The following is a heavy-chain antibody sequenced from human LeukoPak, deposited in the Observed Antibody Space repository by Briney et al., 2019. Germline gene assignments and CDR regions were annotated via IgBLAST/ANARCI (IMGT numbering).Heavy chain of an antibody. V-gene: IGHV3-74*01. J-gene: IGHJ4*02. D-gene: IGHD4-11*01. CDR1: GFIFSSYW. Sequence: GGSLRLSCAASGFIFSSYWMHWVRQAPGKGPVGVSRIKSDGSSPSYADSVKGRFTISRDNAKNTVYLQMNSLRAEDTAVYYCAKDGHYSNFYFDYWGQGTLVTVSS. CDR2: IKSDGSSP. CDR3: AKDGHYSNFYFDY.